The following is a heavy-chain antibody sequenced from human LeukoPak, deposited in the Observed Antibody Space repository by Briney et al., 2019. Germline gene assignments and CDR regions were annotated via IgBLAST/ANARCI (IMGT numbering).Heavy chain of an antibody. CDR3: AKDRRGRFLEWLSDEDNWFDP. CDR2: ISGSGGST. CDR1: GFTFSSYA. Sequence: PGGSLRLSCAASGFTFSSYAMSWVRQAPGKGLEWVSAISGSGGSTYYADSVKGRFTISRDNSKNTLYLQMNSLRAEDTAVYYCAKDRRGRFLEWLSDEDNWFDPWGQGTLVTVSS. J-gene: IGHJ5*02. D-gene: IGHD3-3*01. V-gene: IGHV3-23*01.